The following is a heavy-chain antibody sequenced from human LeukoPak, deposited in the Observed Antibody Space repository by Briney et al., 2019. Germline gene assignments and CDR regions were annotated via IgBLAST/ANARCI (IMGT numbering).Heavy chain of an antibody. J-gene: IGHJ5*02. D-gene: IGHD1-26*01. CDR1: GFTFSSYN. Sequence: SGGSLRLSCAASGFTFSSYNMNWVRQAPGKGLEWVSYISSSSSTIYYADSVKGRFTISRDNAKNSLYLQMNSLRAEDTAVYYCARPASGSYPWGQGTLVTVSS. CDR3: ARPASGSYP. CDR2: ISSSSSTI. V-gene: IGHV3-48*01.